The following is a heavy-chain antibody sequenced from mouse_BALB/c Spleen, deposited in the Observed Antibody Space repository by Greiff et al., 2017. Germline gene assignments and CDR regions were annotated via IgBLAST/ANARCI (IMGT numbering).Heavy chain of an antibody. V-gene: IGHV2-6-7*01. J-gene: IGHJ4*01. D-gene: IGHD2-1*01. CDR1: GFSLTGYG. CDR2: IWGDGST. Sequence: VQLQQSGPGLVAPSQSLSITCTVSGFSLTGYGVNWVRQPPGKGLEWLGMIWGDGSTDYNSALKSRLSISKDNSKSQVFLKMNSLQTDDTARYYCARERGNGAMDYWGQGTSVTVSS. CDR3: ARERGNGAMDY.